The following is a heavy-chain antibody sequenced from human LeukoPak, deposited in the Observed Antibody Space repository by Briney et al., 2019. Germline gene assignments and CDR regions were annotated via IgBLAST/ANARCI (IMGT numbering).Heavy chain of an antibody. Sequence: GGSLRLSCAASGFTFSSYAMHWVRQAPGKGLEWVAVISYDGNKKYYADSVKGRFTISRDNSKNTLYLQMNSLRTDDTALFYCARGQYGLGSYNLGDLWGRGTLVTVSS. V-gene: IGHV3-30-3*01. D-gene: IGHD3-10*01. J-gene: IGHJ2*01. CDR1: GFTFSSYA. CDR2: ISYDGNKK. CDR3: ARGQYGLGSYNLGDL.